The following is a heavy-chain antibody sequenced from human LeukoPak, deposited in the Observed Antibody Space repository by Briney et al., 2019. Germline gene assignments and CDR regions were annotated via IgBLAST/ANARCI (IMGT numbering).Heavy chain of an antibody. CDR1: GFIFSDYW. Sequence: GGSLRLSCTASGFIFSDYWMSWVRQAPGKGLEWVANIKQDGSKKSYVDSVKGRFTISRDNAKNSLYLQMNSLRAEDTAIYYCTRVGYIDEGIDYWGQGTLVTVSS. CDR2: IKQDGSKK. D-gene: IGHD5-24*01. V-gene: IGHV3-7*04. J-gene: IGHJ4*02. CDR3: TRVGYIDEGIDY.